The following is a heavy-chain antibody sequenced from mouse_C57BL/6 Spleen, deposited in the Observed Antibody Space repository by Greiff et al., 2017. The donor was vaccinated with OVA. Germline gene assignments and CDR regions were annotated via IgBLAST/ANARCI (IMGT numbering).Heavy chain of an antibody. CDR2: ISDGGSYT. CDR3: ASLYYNYAMDY. D-gene: IGHD2-1*01. Sequence: EVKLMESGGGLVKPGGSLKLSCAASGFTFSSYAMSWVRQTPEKRLEWVATISDGGSYTYYPDNVKGRFTISRDNAKNNLYLQMSHLKSEDTAMYYCASLYYNYAMDYWGQGTSVTVSS. J-gene: IGHJ4*01. CDR1: GFTFSSYA. V-gene: IGHV5-4*03.